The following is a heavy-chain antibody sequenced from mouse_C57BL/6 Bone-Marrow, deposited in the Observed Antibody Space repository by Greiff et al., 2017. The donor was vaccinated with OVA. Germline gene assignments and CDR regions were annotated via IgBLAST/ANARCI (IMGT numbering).Heavy chain of an antibody. D-gene: IGHD2-3*01. V-gene: IGHV1-82*01. Sequence: QVHVKQSGPELVKPGASVKISCKASGYAFSSSWMNWVKQRPGKGLEWIGRIYPGDGDTNYNGKFKGKATLTADKSSSTAYMQLSSLTSEDSAVYFCALYDGFPYAMDYWGQGTSVTVSS. CDR3: ALYDGFPYAMDY. CDR2: IYPGDGDT. CDR1: GYAFSSSW. J-gene: IGHJ4*01.